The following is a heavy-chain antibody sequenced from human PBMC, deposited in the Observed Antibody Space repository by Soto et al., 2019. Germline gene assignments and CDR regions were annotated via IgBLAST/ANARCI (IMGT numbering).Heavy chain of an antibody. J-gene: IGHJ5*02. D-gene: IGHD6-13*01. CDR2: IYYSGST. CDR1: GGSISSYY. Sequence: SETLSLTCTVSGGSISSYYWSWIRQPPGKGLEWIGYIYYSGSTNYNPSLKSRVTISVDASKNQFSLKMSSVTAADTAVYYCARAKAPLYSSSWYWFDPWGHGTLVTVS. V-gene: IGHV4-59*08. CDR3: ARAKAPLYSSSWYWFDP.